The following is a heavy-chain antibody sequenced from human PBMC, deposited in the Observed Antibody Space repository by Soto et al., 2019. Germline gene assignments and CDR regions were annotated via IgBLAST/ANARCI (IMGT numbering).Heavy chain of an antibody. V-gene: IGHV4-4*07. CDR2: IYTSGST. CDR1: GGSISSYY. CDR3: ARDDSSGWYLDY. Sequence: LLQLSETLTLTCTVSGGSISSYYWSWIRQPAGKGLEWIGRIYTSGSTNYNPSLKSRVTMSVDTSKNQFSLKLSSVTAADTAVYYCARDDSSGWYLDYWGQGTLVTVSS. J-gene: IGHJ4*02. D-gene: IGHD6-19*01.